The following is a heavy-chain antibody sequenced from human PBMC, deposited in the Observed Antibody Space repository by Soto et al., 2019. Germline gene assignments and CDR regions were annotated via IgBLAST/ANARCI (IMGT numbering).Heavy chain of an antibody. J-gene: IGHJ4*02. Sequence: DSVKVSCNVSGYTLTELAMHWVRQAPGKGLEWMGGFDPEDGETIYAQKFQGRVTMTEDTSTDTAYMELSSLRSEDTAVYYCATGILRYFDWATYYFDYWGQGTLVTVSS. D-gene: IGHD3-9*01. CDR3: ATGILRYFDWATYYFDY. CDR1: GYTLTELA. V-gene: IGHV1-24*01. CDR2: FDPEDGET.